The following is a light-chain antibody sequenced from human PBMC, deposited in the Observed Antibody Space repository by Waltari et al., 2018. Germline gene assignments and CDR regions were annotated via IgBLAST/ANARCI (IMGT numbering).Light chain of an antibody. CDR3: SSYAGSNAWV. J-gene: IGLJ3*02. V-gene: IGLV2-8*01. CDR2: EVS. CDR1: SSDVGGHHY. Sequence: QSALTQPPSASGSPGPSVTVSCTGTSSDVGGHHYASWYQQHPGKAPKLMIYEVSKRPSGVPERFSGSKSGNTASLTVCGLQAEDEADYYCSSYAGSNAWVFGGGTKLTVL.